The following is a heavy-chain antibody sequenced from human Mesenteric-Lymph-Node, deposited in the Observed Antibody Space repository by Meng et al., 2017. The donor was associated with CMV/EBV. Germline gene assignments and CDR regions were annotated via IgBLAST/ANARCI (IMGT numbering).Heavy chain of an antibody. CDR3: ARDSPIYCSSTSCLALTYFDY. J-gene: IGHJ4*02. CDR1: GYTFTSYG. V-gene: IGHV1-18*01. Sequence: ASVKVSCKGSGYTFTSYGISWVRQAPGQGLEWMGWISAYNGNTNYAQKYQGRVTMTTDTSTTTAYMELRSLRSDDTAVYYCARDSPIYCSSTSCLALTYFDYWGQGTLVTVSS. CDR2: ISAYNGNT. D-gene: IGHD2-2*01.